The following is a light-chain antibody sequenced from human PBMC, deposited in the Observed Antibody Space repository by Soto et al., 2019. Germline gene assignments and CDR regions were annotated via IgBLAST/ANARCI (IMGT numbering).Light chain of an antibody. CDR1: QSVSSN. J-gene: IGKJ1*01. CDR3: QHYNNWPRT. Sequence: EIVMTQSPATLSVSPGERATLSCRASQSVSSNVAWYQQKPGQAPRLLIYGASTRATGIPARFSGSGSGTEFTLTISSPQSEDFAVYYCQHYNNWPRTFGQGTKVEIK. CDR2: GAS. V-gene: IGKV3-15*01.